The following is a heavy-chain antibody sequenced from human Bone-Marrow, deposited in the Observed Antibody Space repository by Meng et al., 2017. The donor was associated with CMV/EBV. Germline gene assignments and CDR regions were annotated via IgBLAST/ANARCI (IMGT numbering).Heavy chain of an antibody. CDR1: GYTFTSYY. CDR3: ACSPSHHIPFDY. V-gene: IGHV1-46*01. D-gene: IGHD3-10*02. CDR2: INPSGGST. J-gene: IGHJ4*02. Sequence: ASVKVSCKASGYTFTSYYMHWVRQAPGQGLEWMGIINPSGGSTSYAQKFQGRVTMTRDTSISTAYMELSRLRSDDTAVYYCACSPSHHIPFDYWGQGTLVTVSS.